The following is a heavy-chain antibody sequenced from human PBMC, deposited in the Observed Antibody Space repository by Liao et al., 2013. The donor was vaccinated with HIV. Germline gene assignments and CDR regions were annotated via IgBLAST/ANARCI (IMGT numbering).Heavy chain of an antibody. CDR3: ARTDQYYDFWNGYENWFDP. J-gene: IGHJ5*02. V-gene: IGHV4-61*02. Sequence: QVQLQESGPGLVKPSQTLSLTCTVSGGSISSDNYYWSWIRQPAGKGLEWIGRIYSSGSANYNPSLKSRVTMSVDTSKNQFSLKLSSVTAADTAVYYCARTDQYYDFWNGYENWFDPWGQGTLVTVSS. D-gene: IGHD3-3*01. CDR2: IYSSGSA. CDR1: GGSISSDNYY.